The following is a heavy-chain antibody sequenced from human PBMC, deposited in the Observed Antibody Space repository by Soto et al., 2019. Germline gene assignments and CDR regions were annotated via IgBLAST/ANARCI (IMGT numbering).Heavy chain of an antibody. J-gene: IGHJ6*02. CDR2: MNPNSGNT. CDR3: ARGTMVRGVIFYYYGMDV. V-gene: IGHV1-8*01. D-gene: IGHD3-10*01. Sequence: ASVKVSFKASGYTFTSYDINWVRQATGQGLEWMGWMNPNSGNTGYAQKFQGRVTMTRNTSISTAYMELSSLRSEDTAVYYCARGTMVRGVIFYYYGMDVWGQGTTVTVSS. CDR1: GYTFTSYD.